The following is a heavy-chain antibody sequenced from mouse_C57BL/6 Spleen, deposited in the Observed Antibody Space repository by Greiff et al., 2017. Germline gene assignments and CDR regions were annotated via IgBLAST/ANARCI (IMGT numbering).Heavy chain of an antibody. CDR2: INPSNGGT. D-gene: IGHD1-1*01. V-gene: IGHV1-53*01. Sequence: QVQLQQPGTELVQPGASVTLSCKASGYTFTSYWMHWVKQRPGQGLEWIGNINPSNGGTNYNEKFKSKATLTVDKSSSTAYMQLSSLTSEYAAVYYCSSGHYYGSSYDYWGQGTTLTVSS. CDR1: GYTFTSYW. J-gene: IGHJ2*01. CDR3: SSGHYYGSSYDY.